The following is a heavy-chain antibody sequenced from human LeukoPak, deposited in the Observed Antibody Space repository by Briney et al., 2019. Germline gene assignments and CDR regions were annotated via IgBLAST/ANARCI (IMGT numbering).Heavy chain of an antibody. CDR3: ARVNYGSATKEDY. CDR1: GGSISSGGYY. CDR2: IYYSGGA. Sequence: SETLSLTCTVSGGSISSGGYYWSWLRQHPGKGLEWIGYIYYSGGAYYNPSLKSRVTISVDTSENQFSLKLSSVTAADTAVYYCARVNYGSATKEDYWGQGTLVTVSS. D-gene: IGHD3-10*01. V-gene: IGHV4-31*03. J-gene: IGHJ4*02.